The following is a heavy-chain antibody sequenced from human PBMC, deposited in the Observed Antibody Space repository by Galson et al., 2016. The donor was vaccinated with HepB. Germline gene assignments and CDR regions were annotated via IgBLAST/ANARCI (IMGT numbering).Heavy chain of an antibody. J-gene: IGHJ5*02. V-gene: IGHV1-2*02. CDR2: IDPKSSGT. CDR3: ARVEHRRPGLVWFDP. D-gene: IGHD1-26*01. Sequence: SVKVSCKASGYTFTGYYIHWVRQAPGQGLEWMGWIDPKSSGTKYAQKFQGRVTMTRDTSVNTACLDLSRLTSDDTAIYYCARVEHRRPGLVWFDPWGQGTLVTGSS. CDR1: GYTFTGYY.